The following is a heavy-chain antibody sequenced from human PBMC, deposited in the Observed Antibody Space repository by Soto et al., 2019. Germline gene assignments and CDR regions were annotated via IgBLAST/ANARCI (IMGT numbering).Heavy chain of an antibody. CDR3: ARGRSLTGYDDAFDI. V-gene: IGHV1-3*01. CDR1: GYTFTSYA. CDR2: INAANGDT. D-gene: IGHD5-12*01. Sequence: ASVKVSCKASGYTFTSYAIHWVRQAPGQRLKWMGWINAANGDTKYSQTFQARVTFTRDTSANTAYLELRSLTSEDTAVYYCARGRSLTGYDDAFDIWGQGTMVTVSS. J-gene: IGHJ3*02.